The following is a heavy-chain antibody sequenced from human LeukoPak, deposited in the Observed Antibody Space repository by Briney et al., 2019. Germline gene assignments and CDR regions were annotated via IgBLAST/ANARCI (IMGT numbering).Heavy chain of an antibody. CDR2: ISYDGCNK. V-gene: IGHV3-30*18. CDR3: AKRQDYYGSGSYYNLLDY. D-gene: IGHD3-10*01. J-gene: IGHJ4*02. CDR1: GFTFSSYG. Sequence: PGRSLRLSCAASGFTFSSYGMHWVRQAPGKGLEWVAVISYDGCNKYYADSVKGRFTISRDNSKNTLYLQMNSLRAEDTAVYYCAKRQDYYGSGSYYNLLDYWGQGTLVTVSS.